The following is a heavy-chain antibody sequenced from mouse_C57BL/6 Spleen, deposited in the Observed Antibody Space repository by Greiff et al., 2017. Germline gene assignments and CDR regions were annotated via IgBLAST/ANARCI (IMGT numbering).Heavy chain of an antibody. J-gene: IGHJ4*01. CDR1: GFTFSNYW. CDR2: IRLKSDNYAT. V-gene: IGHV6-3*01. CDR3: TVEGLRRGDAMDY. D-gene: IGHD2-4*01. Sequence: DVKLQESGGGLVQPGGSMKLSCVASGFTFSNYWMNWVRQSPEKGLEWVAQIRLKSDNYATHYAESVKGRFTISRDDSKSSVYLQMNNLRAEDTGIYYCTVEGLRRGDAMDYWGQGTSVTVSS.